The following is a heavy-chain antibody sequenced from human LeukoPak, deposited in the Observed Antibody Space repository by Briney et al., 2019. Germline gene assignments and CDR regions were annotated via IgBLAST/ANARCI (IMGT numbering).Heavy chain of an antibody. CDR3: ASPTGDWYGMDV. D-gene: IGHD7-27*01. V-gene: IGHV4-30-4*01. J-gene: IGHJ6*02. CDR1: GGSISSGDYY. Sequence: SETLFLTCTISGGSISSGDYYWSWIRQPPGKGLEWIGYIYYSGSTYYNPSLKSRVTISVDTSKNQFSLKLSSVTAADTAVYYCASPTGDWYGMDVWGQGTTVTVSS. CDR2: IYYSGST.